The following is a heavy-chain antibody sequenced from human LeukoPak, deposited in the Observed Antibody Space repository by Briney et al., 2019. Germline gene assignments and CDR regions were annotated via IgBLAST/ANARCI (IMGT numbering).Heavy chain of an antibody. D-gene: IGHD7-27*01. Sequence: GGSLRLSCAASGFTFSSYAMSWVRQAPGKGLEWVSAVTGSGSSTYYADSVKGQFTISRDNSKKMLYLQMNSLRVEDTAIYYCARVRRRNALRYPTGDPYYFDYWGQGTLVTVSS. V-gene: IGHV3-23*01. CDR3: ARVRRRNALRYPTGDPYYFDY. J-gene: IGHJ4*02. CDR1: GFTFSSYA. CDR2: VTGSGSST.